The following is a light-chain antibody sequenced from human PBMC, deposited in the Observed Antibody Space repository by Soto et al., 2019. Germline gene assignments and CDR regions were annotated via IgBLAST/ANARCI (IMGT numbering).Light chain of an antibody. CDR1: QDINKY. CDR3: QKYSGVPVT. J-gene: IGKJ5*01. CDR2: SAS. V-gene: IGKV1-27*01. Sequence: IQMTQSPSSLSASVGDRVTITFRASQDINKYLAWYQQRPGTVPKLLIYSASTLKSGVPSRFSGSRSGTDFTLTISSLQPEDVATYYCQKYSGVPVTFGQGTRLEIK.